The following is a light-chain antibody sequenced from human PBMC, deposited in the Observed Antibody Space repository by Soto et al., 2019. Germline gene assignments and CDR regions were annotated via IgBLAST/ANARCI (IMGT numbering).Light chain of an antibody. Sequence: QSALTQPASVSGSPGQSITISCTGTSSDVGNYNLVSWYQHHPGKAPKLMIYEVSKRPSGVSNRFSGSNSVDTATLTISGLQAEDEADYYCCSYAGSNYVFGTGTKVTVL. CDR1: SSDVGNYNL. V-gene: IGLV2-23*02. CDR2: EVS. CDR3: CSYAGSNYV. J-gene: IGLJ1*01.